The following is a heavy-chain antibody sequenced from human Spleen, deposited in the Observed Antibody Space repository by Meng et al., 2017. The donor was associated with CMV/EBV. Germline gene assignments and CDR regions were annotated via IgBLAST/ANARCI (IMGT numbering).Heavy chain of an antibody. V-gene: IGHV1-46*01. CDR1: GYTFTGYY. Sequence: ASVKVSCKASGYTFTGYYMHWVRQAPGQGLEWMATINPNSAATSYAQKFQGRVTMTRDTSTSTVYMELSSLRSEDTAVYYCARGGSPQTLEWLLYGMDVWGQGTTVTVSS. J-gene: IGHJ6*02. CDR3: ARGGSPQTLEWLLYGMDV. CDR2: INPNSAAT. D-gene: IGHD3-3*01.